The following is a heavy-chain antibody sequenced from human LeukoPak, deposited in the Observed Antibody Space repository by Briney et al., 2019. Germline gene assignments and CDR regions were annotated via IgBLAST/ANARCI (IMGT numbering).Heavy chain of an antibody. D-gene: IGHD2-8*01. CDR3: VSPVFTNY. CDR2: IGSDGDST. J-gene: IGHJ4*02. CDR1: GFTFSSLG. Sequence: GGSLRLSCSASGFTFSSLGMHWVRRAPGKGLEHVSTIGSDGDSTYYADSVKDRFTISRDNSKNALYLQMTSLRPEDSAVYYCVSPVFTNYWGQGTLVIVSS. V-gene: IGHV3-64D*06.